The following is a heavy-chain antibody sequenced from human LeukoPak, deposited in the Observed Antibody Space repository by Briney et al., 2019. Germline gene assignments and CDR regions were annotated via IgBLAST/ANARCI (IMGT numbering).Heavy chain of an antibody. J-gene: IGHJ6*03. CDR2: INPHSGGT. CDR3: ARGVTARGFYYYMDI. V-gene: IGHV1-2*02. Sequence: ASVKVSCKASVYTFTGYYIQWVRQAPGQGLEWMGWINPHSGGTNYAQEFQGRVTMTRDTSISTAYMELSSLRADDTAVYSCARGVTARGFYYYMDIWGNGTTVTISS. CDR1: VYTFTGYY. D-gene: IGHD2-21*02.